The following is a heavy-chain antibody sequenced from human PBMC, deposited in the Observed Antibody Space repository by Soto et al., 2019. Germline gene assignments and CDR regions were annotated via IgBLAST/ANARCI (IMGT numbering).Heavy chain of an antibody. CDR1: GYTFTSYY. V-gene: IGHV1-46*03. CDR3: AREVYYDFWSGAADAYYYYMDV. J-gene: IGHJ6*03. D-gene: IGHD3-3*01. Sequence: ASVKVSCKASGYTFTSYYMHWVRQAPGQGLEWMGIINPSGGSTSYAQKFQGRVTMTRDTSTSTVYMELSSLRSEDTAVYYCAREVYYDFWSGAADAYYYYMDVWGKGTTVTVSS. CDR2: INPSGGST.